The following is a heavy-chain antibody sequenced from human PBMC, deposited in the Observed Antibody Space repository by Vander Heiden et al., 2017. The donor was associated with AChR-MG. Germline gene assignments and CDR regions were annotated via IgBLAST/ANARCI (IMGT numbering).Heavy chain of an antibody. CDR1: GFTFRSYS. Sequence: EVQLVESGGGLVKPGGSLRLSCAASGFTFRSYSMNWVRQAQGKGLEWVSSISSSSSYIYYADSVKGRFTISRDNAKNSLYLQMNSLRAEDTAVYYCYTLAARVTTLDVWGKGTTVTVSS. D-gene: IGHD6-6*01. J-gene: IGHJ6*04. V-gene: IGHV3-21*01. CDR3: YTLAARVTTLDV. CDR2: ISSSSSYI.